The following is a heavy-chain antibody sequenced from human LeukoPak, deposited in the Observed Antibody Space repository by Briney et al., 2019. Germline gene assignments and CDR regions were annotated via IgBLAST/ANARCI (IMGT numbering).Heavy chain of an antibody. V-gene: IGHV3-9*01. Sequence: GGSLRLSCAASGFTFDDYAMHWVRQAPGKGLEWVSGISWNSGSIGYADSVKGRFTTSRDNAKNSLYLQMNSLRAEDTALYYCAKDIGGDYWYFDLWGRGTLVAVSS. CDR2: ISWNSGSI. J-gene: IGHJ2*01. CDR1: GFTFDDYA. CDR3: AKDIGGDYWYFDL. D-gene: IGHD2-21*01.